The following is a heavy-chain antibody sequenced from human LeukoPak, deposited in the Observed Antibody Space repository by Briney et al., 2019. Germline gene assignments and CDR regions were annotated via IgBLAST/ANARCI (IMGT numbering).Heavy chain of an antibody. CDR3: AKDRLPIAVGAFDI. J-gene: IGHJ3*02. CDR2: ISGSGGST. D-gene: IGHD6-19*01. CDR1: GFTVSSNY. Sequence: GGSLRLSCAASGFTVSSNYMSWVHQAPGKGLEWVSAISGSGGSTYYADSVKGRFTISRDNSKNTLYLQMNSLRAEDTAVYYCAKDRLPIAVGAFDIWGQGTMVTVSS. V-gene: IGHV3-23*01.